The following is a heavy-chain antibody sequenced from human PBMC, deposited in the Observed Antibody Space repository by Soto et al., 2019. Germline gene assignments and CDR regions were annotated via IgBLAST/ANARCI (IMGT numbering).Heavy chain of an antibody. J-gene: IGHJ5*02. V-gene: IGHV3-30-3*01. CDR2: ISYDGSNK. CDR1: GFTFSSYA. Sequence: GGSLRLSCAASGFTFSSYAMHWVRQAPGKGLEWVAVISYDGSNKYYADSVKGRFTISRDNSKNTLYLQMNSLRAEDTAVYYCVQAEQLYNWFDPWGQGTLVTVSS. D-gene: IGHD6-6*01. CDR3: VQAEQLYNWFDP.